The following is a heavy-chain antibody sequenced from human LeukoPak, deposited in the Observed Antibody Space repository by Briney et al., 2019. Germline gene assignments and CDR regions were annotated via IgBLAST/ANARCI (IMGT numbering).Heavy chain of an antibody. Sequence: SETLSLTCAASSESFTAYYWSWIRQSPEKGLEWIGHINHVGSTNYNPSLRSRVTLSVDTSNSQFSLEVKSVTAADTATYYCAGGEGWPPHFDFWGQGALVTVSS. CDR2: INHVGST. CDR3: AGGEGWPPHFDF. D-gene: IGHD5-24*01. V-gene: IGHV4-34*01. J-gene: IGHJ4*02. CDR1: SESFTAYY.